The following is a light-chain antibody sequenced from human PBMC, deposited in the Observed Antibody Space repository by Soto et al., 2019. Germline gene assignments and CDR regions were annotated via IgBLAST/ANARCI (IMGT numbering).Light chain of an antibody. J-gene: IGKJ1*01. Sequence: DRVTITCRASQSISSYLNWYQHKPGKDPKLLIYAASSLQTGVQSRFSGSRSGTDFALTISSMQRDDFATYYCQHYNSYSEAFGQGNKVDIK. CDR1: QSISSY. V-gene: IGKV1-39*01. CDR3: QHYNSYSEA. CDR2: AAS.